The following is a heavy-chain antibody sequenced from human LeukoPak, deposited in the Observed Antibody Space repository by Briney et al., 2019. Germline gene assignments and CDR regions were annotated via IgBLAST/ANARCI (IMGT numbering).Heavy chain of an antibody. CDR2: ISSSSSYI. D-gene: IGHD3-22*01. V-gene: IGHV3-21*01. J-gene: IGHJ4*02. Sequence: GGSLRLSCAASGFTFSSYSMNWVRQAPGKGLEWVSSISSSSSYIYYADSVKGRFTISRDNAKNSLYLQMNSLRAEDTAVYSCASAPTPGSSGYDYWGQGTLVTVSS. CDR3: ASAPTPGSSGYDY. CDR1: GFTFSSYS.